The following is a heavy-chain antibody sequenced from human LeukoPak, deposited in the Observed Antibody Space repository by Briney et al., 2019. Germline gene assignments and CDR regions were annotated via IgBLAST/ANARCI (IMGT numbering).Heavy chain of an antibody. J-gene: IGHJ6*02. Sequence: ASVKVSCKASGYTFTGYYMHWVRQAPGQGLEWMGWINPNSGGTNYAQKFQGRVTMTRDTSISTAYMELSRLRSDDTAVYYCARDGGSHIVVVPAAIPGLGMDVWGQGTTVTVSS. CDR1: GYTFTGYY. V-gene: IGHV1-2*02. CDR3: ARDGGSHIVVVPAAIPGLGMDV. D-gene: IGHD2-2*02. CDR2: INPNSGGT.